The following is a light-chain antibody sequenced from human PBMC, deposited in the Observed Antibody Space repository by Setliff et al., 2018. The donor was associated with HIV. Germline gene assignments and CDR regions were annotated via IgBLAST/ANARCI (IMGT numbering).Light chain of an antibody. V-gene: IGLV3-21*03. CDR1: DIGTKT. J-gene: IGLJ3*02. CDR3: QVWDRSSSHVV. CDR2: DDS. Sequence: SYELTQPPSVSVAPGKTAKITCGGDDIGTKTVHWYQQKPGQAPVVVVFDDSDQPSGIPERFSGSNSGNTPTLTISRVEAGDEADYYCQVWDRSSSHVVFGGGTKVTVL.